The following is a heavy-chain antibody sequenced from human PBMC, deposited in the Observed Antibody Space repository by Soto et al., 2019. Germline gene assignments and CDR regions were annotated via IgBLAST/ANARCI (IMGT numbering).Heavy chain of an antibody. CDR1: GGSISSSSYY. J-gene: IGHJ5*02. CDR2: IYYSGST. Sequence: SETLSLTCTVSGGSISSSSYYWGWIRQPPGKGLEWIGSIYYSGSTYYNPSLKRRVTISVDTSKNQFSLKLSSVTAADTAVYYCASPKIFGVVGWFDPWGQGTLVTVSS. V-gene: IGHV4-39*01. D-gene: IGHD3-3*01. CDR3: ASPKIFGVVGWFDP.